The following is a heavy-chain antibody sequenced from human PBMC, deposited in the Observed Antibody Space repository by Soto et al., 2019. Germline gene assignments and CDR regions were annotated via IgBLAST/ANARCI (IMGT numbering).Heavy chain of an antibody. V-gene: IGHV6-1*01. J-gene: IGHJ6*02. CDR1: GDRVSRNSSA. CDR3: TKQKVDSRTYNGMDV. CDR2: AYYRSQWYY. D-gene: IGHD2-2*02. Sequence: SQTPSLTCAISGDRVSRNSSASPWIRQSPSRGIEWLGRAYYRSQWYYDYAIYEKSRIIVIPDTSTNQISLQLHSVTPEDTAVFYCTKQKVDSRTYNGMDVWGQGTTVTVSS.